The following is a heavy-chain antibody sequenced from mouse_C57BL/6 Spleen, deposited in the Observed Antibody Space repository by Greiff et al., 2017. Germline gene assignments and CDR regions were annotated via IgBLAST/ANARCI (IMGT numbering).Heavy chain of an antibody. J-gene: IGHJ2*01. V-gene: IGHV1-69*01. CDR3: ARAGTTGVGDY. CDR2: IDPSNSYT. CDR1: GYTFTSYW. Sequence: VQLQQPGAELVMPGASVKLSCKASGYTFTSYWMHWVKQRPGQGLEWIGEIDPSNSYTNYNQKFKGKSTLTVDKSSSTAYMQLSSLTSEDSAVYYCARAGTTGVGDYWGQGTTLTVSS. D-gene: IGHD1-1*01.